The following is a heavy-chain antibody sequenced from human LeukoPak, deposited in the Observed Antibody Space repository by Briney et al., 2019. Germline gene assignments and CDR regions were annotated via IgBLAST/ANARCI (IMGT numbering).Heavy chain of an antibody. D-gene: IGHD3-22*01. Sequence: PSETLSLTCTVSGGSISSYYWSWIRQPPGKGLEWIGYIYYSGSTNYNPSLKSRVTISVDTSKNQFSLKLSSVTAADTAVYYCARFRTDDTSGYYGGSFDYWGQGTLVTVSS. CDR3: ARFRTDDTSGYYGGSFDY. J-gene: IGHJ4*02. CDR1: GGSISSYY. CDR2: IYYSGST. V-gene: IGHV4-59*01.